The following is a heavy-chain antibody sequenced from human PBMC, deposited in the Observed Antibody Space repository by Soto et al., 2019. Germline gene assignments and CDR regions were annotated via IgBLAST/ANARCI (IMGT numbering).Heavy chain of an antibody. CDR1: GDSISSSSYY. D-gene: IGHD4-17*01. CDR3: ARQSTVNDAFDI. Sequence: SETLSLTCTVSGDSISSSSYYWGWIRQPPGKGMEWIGNIEYSGSTYYNPSLKSRVTISVDTSKNQFYLKLSSVTAADTAVYYCARQSTVNDAFDIWGQGTMVTVSS. J-gene: IGHJ3*02. V-gene: IGHV4-39*01. CDR2: IEYSGST.